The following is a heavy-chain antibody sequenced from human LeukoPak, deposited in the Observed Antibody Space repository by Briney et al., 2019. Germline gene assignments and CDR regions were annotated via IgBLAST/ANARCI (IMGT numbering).Heavy chain of an antibody. CDR1: GGSFSGYY. D-gene: IGHD3-22*01. CDR3: ARDWHDSSGYPDY. CDR2: INNNGGNT. J-gene: IGHJ4*02. Sequence: PSETLSLTCAVYGGSFSGYYWSWVRQAPGKGLEWVSSINNNGGNTYYADSVKGRFTLSRDNSKDTLYLQMNSLRAEDTAVYYCARDWHDSSGYPDYWGQGTLVTVSS. V-gene: IGHV3-23*01.